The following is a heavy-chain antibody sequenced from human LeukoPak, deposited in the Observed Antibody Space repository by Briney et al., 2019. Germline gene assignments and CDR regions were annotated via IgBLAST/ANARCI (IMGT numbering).Heavy chain of an antibody. CDR2: ISGSSSYI. V-gene: IGHV3-21*01. D-gene: IGHD6-19*01. CDR3: AKETSSSGWSYNFDY. Sequence: GGSLRLSCAASGFTFTTYSMDWVRQAPGKGLEWVSSISGSSSYIYYADSVKGRFTISRDNAKNSLFLQMNSLRAEDTAVYYCAKETSSSGWSYNFDYWGQGTLVTVSS. J-gene: IGHJ4*02. CDR1: GFTFTTYS.